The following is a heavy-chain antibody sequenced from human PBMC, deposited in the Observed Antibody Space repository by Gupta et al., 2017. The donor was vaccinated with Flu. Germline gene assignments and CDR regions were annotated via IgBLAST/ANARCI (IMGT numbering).Heavy chain of an antibody. CDR1: GFTFSNYW. V-gene: IGHV3-74*01. D-gene: IGHD6-13*01. Sequence: EVQLVESGGGSVQPGGSLRLSCVVSGFTFSNYWMYWVRQAPGKGLVWVSRINTDGSTTQDADSVKGRFTISRDNAKSTVYLQMNSLRVEDTAVYYCARFHSAGDWGQGTLVTVSS. CDR3: ARFHSAGD. J-gene: IGHJ4*02. CDR2: INTDGSTT.